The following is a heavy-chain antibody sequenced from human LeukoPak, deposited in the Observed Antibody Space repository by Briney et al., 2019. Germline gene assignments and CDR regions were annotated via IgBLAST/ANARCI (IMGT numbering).Heavy chain of an antibody. CDR3: AAPAFYYDTRGYQPRFDH. Sequence: SVKVSCKTSGGTFSNYAFSLVRQAPGQGPEWLGGFIPIYDTVKYARKFQGRVTLTTDESTNTVYMDLTSLSSEDTAVYYSAAPAFYYDTRGYQPRFDHWGQGTLITVSS. V-gene: IGHV1-69*05. J-gene: IGHJ4*02. D-gene: IGHD3-22*01. CDR1: GGTFSNYA. CDR2: FIPIYDTV.